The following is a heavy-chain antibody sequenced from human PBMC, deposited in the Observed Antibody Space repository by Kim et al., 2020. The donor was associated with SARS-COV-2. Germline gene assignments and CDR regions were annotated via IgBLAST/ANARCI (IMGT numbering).Heavy chain of an antibody. CDR2: IYHSGST. J-gene: IGHJ3*02. CDR1: GGSISSGGYS. CDR3: ARGRAHAFDI. Sequence: SETLSLTCAVSGGSISSGGYSWSWIRQPPGKGLEWIGYIYHSGSTYYNPSLKSRVTISVDRSKNQFSLKLSSVTAADTAVYYCARGRAHAFDIWGQGTMVTVSS. V-gene: IGHV4-30-2*01.